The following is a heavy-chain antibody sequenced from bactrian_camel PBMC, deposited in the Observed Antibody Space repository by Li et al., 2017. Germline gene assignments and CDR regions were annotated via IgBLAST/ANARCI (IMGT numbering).Heavy chain of an antibody. CDR2: ICTPNGAT. D-gene: IGHD6*01. V-gene: IGHV3S63*01. CDR1: GDTFPSHC. Sequence: HVQLVESGGGSVQAGGSLRLSCVNSGDTFPSHCMGWFRQAPGKEREGVARICTPNGATIYADSVKGRFTISRDSAKKTVLLQMNDVKTEDTAIYYCAGKTHFRAAAGPWDDFGFWALGTQVTVS. CDR3: AGKTHFRAAAGPWDDFGF. J-gene: IGHJ6*01.